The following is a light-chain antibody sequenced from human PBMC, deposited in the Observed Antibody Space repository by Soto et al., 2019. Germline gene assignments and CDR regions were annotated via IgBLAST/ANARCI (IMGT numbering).Light chain of an antibody. V-gene: IGKV3-11*01. CDR2: DAS. J-gene: IGKJ5*01. Sequence: EIVLTQSPGTLSLSPGERATLSCRASQSLSNYLAWYQLRPGQAPRLLIYDASTTAAGIPGRFSGSGSGTDFTLTISSLEPEDFALYYCQQRNSWPPITFGQGTRLEIK. CDR1: QSLSNY. CDR3: QQRNSWPPIT.